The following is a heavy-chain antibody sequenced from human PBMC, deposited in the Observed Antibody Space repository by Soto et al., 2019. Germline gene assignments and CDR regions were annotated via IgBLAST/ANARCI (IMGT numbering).Heavy chain of an antibody. CDR3: ARDAPAGERWLQLRPNFDY. Sequence: GGSLRLSCAASGFTFSSYAMHWVRQAPGKGLEWVAVISYDGSNKYYADSVKGRFTISRDNSKKTLYLQMNSLRAEDTAVYYCARDAPAGERWLQLRPNFDYWGQGTLVTVSS. D-gene: IGHD5-12*01. J-gene: IGHJ4*02. V-gene: IGHV3-30-3*01. CDR2: ISYDGSNK. CDR1: GFTFSSYA.